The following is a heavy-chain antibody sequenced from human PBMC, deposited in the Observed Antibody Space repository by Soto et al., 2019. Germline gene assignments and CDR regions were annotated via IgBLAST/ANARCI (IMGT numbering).Heavy chain of an antibody. J-gene: IGHJ3*02. CDR1: GGTFSSYA. CDR2: IIPIFGTA. CDR3: ARDLKNPQTEVGARHMRYAFDI. Sequence: GASVKVSCKASGGTFSSYAISWVRQAPGQGLEWMGGIIPIFGTANYAQKFQGRVTITADESTSTAYMELSSLRSEDTAVYYCARDLKNPQTEVGARHMRYAFDIWGQGTMVTVSS. D-gene: IGHD1-26*01. V-gene: IGHV1-69*13.